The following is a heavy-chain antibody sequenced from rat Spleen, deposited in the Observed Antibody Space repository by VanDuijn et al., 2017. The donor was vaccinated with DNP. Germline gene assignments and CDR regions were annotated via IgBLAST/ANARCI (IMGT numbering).Heavy chain of an antibody. CDR3: ARGSTSIYWYFDF. D-gene: IGHD3-1*01. J-gene: IGHJ1*01. Sequence: EVQLVESGGGLVQPGRSLKLSCTASGFTFNNYDMAWVRQAPTKGLEWVAYISYEGSRTYYGDSVKGRFTISRDNAKSTLYLQMNSLKSEDTATYYCARGSTSIYWYFDFWGPGTMVTVSS. CDR2: ISYEGSRT. V-gene: IGHV5-22*01. CDR1: GFTFNNYD.